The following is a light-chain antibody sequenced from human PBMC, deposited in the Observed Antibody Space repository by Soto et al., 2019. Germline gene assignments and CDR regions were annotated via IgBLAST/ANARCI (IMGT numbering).Light chain of an antibody. J-gene: IGKJ1*01. CDR1: QSISGY. CDR2: KAS. CDR3: QHYNSYSEA. V-gene: IGKV1-5*03. Sequence: DIQMTQSPSTLSASVGDRVTITCRASQSISGYLAWYQQKPGEAPRLLIYKASTLKSGVPSRFSGSGSGTEFTLTISSLQPDDFATYYCQHYNSYSEAFGQGTKVDIK.